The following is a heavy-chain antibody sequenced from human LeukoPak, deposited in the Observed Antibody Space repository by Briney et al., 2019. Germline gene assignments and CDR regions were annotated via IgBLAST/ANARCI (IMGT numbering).Heavy chain of an antibody. CDR1: GFTFSNAW. J-gene: IGHJ3*02. V-gene: IGHV3-23*01. D-gene: IGHD2-21*02. CDR3: AKDMLPDVVVTAILGAFDI. Sequence: GGSLRLSCAASGFTFSNAWMSWVRQAPGKGLEWVSAISGSGGSTYYADSVKGRFTISRDNSKNTLYLQMNSLRAEDTAVYYCAKDMLPDVVVTAILGAFDIWGQGTMVTVSS. CDR2: ISGSGGST.